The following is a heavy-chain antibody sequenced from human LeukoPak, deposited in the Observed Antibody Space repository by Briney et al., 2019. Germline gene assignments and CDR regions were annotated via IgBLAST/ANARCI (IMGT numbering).Heavy chain of an antibody. CDR2: TRSKTYGGTT. CDR1: GLTFGDSA. D-gene: IGHD3-16*01. V-gene: IGHV3-49*04. CDR3: TRGERDFDY. Sequence: GGSLRLSCTTSGLTFGDSAMSWVRQAPGKGLEWVGFTRSKTYGGTTEYAASVKGRLTISRDDSKSIAYLQMNSLKIEDTAVYYCTRGERDFDYWGQGTLVTVSS. J-gene: IGHJ4*02.